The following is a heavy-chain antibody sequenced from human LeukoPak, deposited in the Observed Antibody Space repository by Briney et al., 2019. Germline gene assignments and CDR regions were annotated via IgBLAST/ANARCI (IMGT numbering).Heavy chain of an antibody. CDR1: GGSISSYY. V-gene: IGHV4-59*01. J-gene: IGHJ1*01. CDR2: IHYSGNT. D-gene: IGHD6-19*01. Sequence: TSETLSLTCNVSGGSISSYYWSWIRQPPGKGLEWIGYIHYSGNTNYNPSLKSRVIISVDMSKNQISLKLSSVTAADTAVYYCACYSGGWYHYFQHWGQGALVTASS. CDR3: ACYSGGWYHYFQH.